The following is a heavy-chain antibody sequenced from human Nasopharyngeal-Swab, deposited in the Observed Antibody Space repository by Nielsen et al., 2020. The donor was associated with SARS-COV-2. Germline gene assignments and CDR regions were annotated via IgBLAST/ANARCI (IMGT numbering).Heavy chain of an antibody. Sequence: GGSLRLSCAASGFTFSSYAMSWVRQAPGKGLEWVSAIGTAGDTYYPGSVKGRFTISRENAKNSLYLQMNSLRTGDTAVYYCARSRYSGYDFPYMDVWGKGTTVTVSS. CDR2: IGTAGDT. D-gene: IGHD5-12*01. CDR3: ARSRYSGYDFPYMDV. CDR1: GFTFSSYA. J-gene: IGHJ6*03. V-gene: IGHV3-13*01.